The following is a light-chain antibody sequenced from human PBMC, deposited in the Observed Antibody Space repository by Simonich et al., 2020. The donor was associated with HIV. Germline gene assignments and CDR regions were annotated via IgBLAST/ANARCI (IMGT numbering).Light chain of an antibody. CDR1: QSISSY. Sequence: IQLTQSPSSLSGYVVDRVNITLRASQSISSYLKWYHQKPGKAPKLLIYSASSLQSVVPAWFSGSGSGTDFALTISSLQPEDFATYFCQQIYSTPLTFGGGTKLEIK. J-gene: IGKJ4*01. CDR3: QQIYSTPLT. CDR2: SAS. V-gene: IGKV1-39*01.